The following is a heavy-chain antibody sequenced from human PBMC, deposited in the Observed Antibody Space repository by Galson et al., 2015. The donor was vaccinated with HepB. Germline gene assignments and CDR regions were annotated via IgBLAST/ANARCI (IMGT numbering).Heavy chain of an antibody. D-gene: IGHD3-22*01. CDR2: IDPSDSYA. CDR3: GLYHYDRSGFHVGP. J-gene: IGHJ5*02. V-gene: IGHV5-10-1*01. Sequence: QSGAEVKKPGESLRISCTVSGYSFSSYWISWVRQMPGKGLEWMGRIDPSDSYANYSPSFQGHVTISSDKSVSTAYVQWSSLKASDTATYYCGLYHYDRSGFHVGPWGQGTLVTVSS. CDR1: GYSFSSYW.